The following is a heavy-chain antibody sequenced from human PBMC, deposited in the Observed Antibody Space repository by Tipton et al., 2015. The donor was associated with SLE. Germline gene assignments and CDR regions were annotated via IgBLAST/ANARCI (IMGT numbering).Heavy chain of an antibody. CDR2: IIPIFGTA. V-gene: IGHV1-69*06. CDR3: SLSNYYYYGMDV. J-gene: IGHJ6*02. Sequence: QLVQSGPEVKKPGASVKVSCKASGGTFSSYAISWVRQAPGQGLEWMGGIIPIFGTANYAQKFQGRVTITADKSTSTAYMELRSLRSDDTAVYYCSLSNYYYYGMDVWGQGTTVTVSS. CDR1: GGTFSSYA.